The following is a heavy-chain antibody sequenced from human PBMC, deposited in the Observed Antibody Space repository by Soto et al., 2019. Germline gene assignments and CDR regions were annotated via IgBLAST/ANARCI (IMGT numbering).Heavy chain of an antibody. CDR3: ARYDERRGYSYGHFDY. V-gene: IGHV4-59*01. J-gene: IGHJ4*02. Sequence: PSETLSLTCTVSGGSISSYYWSWIRQPPGKGLEWIGYIYYSGSTNYNPSLKSRVTISVDTSKNQFSLKLSSVTAADTAVYYCARYDERRGYSYGHFDYWGQGTLVTAPQ. D-gene: IGHD5-18*01. CDR1: GGSISSYY. CDR2: IYYSGST.